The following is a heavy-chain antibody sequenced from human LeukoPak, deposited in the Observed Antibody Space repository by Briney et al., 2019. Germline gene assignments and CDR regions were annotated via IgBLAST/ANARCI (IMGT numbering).Heavy chain of an antibody. CDR3: ARFKGGTGFDY. Sequence: SDTLSLTCTVSGGSISTTDFDWAWLRQPPGQGLVWFATISSSGKNYYNPYLMSLITISVDTSKNQFSLAVTSVTAADTGLFYCARFKGGTGFDYWGRGILVIVS. J-gene: IGHJ4*02. V-gene: IGHV4-39*01. D-gene: IGHD1-26*01. CDR2: ISSSGKN. CDR1: GGSISTTDFD.